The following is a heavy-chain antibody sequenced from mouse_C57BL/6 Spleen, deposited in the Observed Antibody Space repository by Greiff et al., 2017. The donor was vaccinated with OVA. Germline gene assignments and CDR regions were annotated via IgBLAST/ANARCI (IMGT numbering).Heavy chain of an antibody. Sequence: EVMLVESGGGLVKPGGSLKLSCAASGFTFSDYGMHWVRQAPEKGLEWVAYISSGSSTIYYADTVKGRFTISRDNAKNTLFLQLTSLRSEDTAMYYCAMPFYYYGSSYNYFDYWGQGTTLTVSS. J-gene: IGHJ2*01. CDR3: AMPFYYYGSSYNYFDY. CDR1: GFTFSDYG. CDR2: ISSGSSTI. D-gene: IGHD1-1*01. V-gene: IGHV5-17*01.